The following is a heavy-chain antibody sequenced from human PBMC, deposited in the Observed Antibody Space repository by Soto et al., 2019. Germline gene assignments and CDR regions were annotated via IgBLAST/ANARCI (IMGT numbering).Heavy chain of an antibody. V-gene: IGHV3-30-3*01. J-gene: IGHJ4*02. CDR1: GFTFSSYA. CDR3: AREKYYGSGSYYIFDY. Sequence: PGGSLRLSCASSGFTFSSYAMHWFRQAPGKGLEWVAVISYDGSNKYYADSVKGRFTISRDNSKNTLYLQMNSLRAEDTAVYYCAREKYYGSGSYYIFDYWGQGTLVTVSS. D-gene: IGHD3-10*01. CDR2: ISYDGSNK.